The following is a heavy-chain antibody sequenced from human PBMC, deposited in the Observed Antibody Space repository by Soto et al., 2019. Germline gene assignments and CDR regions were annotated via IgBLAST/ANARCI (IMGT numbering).Heavy chain of an antibody. CDR3: ARGSSTSWVYYYYYIDV. CDR1: GGSFSGYY. Sequence: QVQLQQWGAGLLKPSETLSLTCAVYGGSFSGYYWSWIRQPPGKGLEWIGEINHSGSTNYNPSLKSRVTISVDTSKNQFSLKLSSVTAADTAVYYCARGSSTSWVYYYYYIDVWGKGTTVTVSS. CDR2: INHSGST. J-gene: IGHJ6*03. D-gene: IGHD2-2*01. V-gene: IGHV4-34*01.